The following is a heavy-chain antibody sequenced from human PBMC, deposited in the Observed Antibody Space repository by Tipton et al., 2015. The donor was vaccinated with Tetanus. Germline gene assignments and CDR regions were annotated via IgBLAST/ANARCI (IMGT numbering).Heavy chain of an antibody. CDR3: ARGHERCPGTNCHRATDY. V-gene: IGHV3-23*01. D-gene: IGHD2-2*01. CDR1: GFTFSSYA. J-gene: IGHJ4*02. CDR2: ISGSGGST. Sequence: SLRLSCAASGFTFSSYAMSWVRQAPGKGLELVSTISGSGGSTYYADSVKGRFTISRDNSKNTLYLQMNSLRAEDTAVYYCARGHERCPGTNCHRATDYWGQGTLVTVSS.